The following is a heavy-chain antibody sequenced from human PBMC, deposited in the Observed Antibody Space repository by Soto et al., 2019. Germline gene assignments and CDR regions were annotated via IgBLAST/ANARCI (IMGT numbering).Heavy chain of an antibody. CDR1: GASLSTSNW. CDR3: ARGPRSGSYSVDGFDV. CDR2: IYHTGSA. D-gene: IGHD1-26*01. V-gene: IGHV4-4*02. Sequence: LSLTCVVSGASLSTSNWWSWVRQPPGKGLEWIGEIYHTGSASYSPSLKSRVSMSIDKSKNQFSLRLTDVTAADTAKYYCARGPRSGSYSVDGFDVWGQGTVVTVSS. J-gene: IGHJ3*01.